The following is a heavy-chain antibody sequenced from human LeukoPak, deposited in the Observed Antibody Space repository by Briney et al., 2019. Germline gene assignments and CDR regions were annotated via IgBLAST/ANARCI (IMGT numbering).Heavy chain of an antibody. V-gene: IGHV1-3*01. D-gene: IGHD6-19*01. CDR3: VRGGPNRSGWTLDY. Sequence: ASVKVSCKASGYTFTNYAFHWVRQAPGQRLERMGWFNSDTGDTHYSQNFQGRLIITRDTSASTAYMELSSLRPEDRAVFFCVRGGPNRSGWTLDYWGQGTLVTVSS. J-gene: IGHJ4*02. CDR2: FNSDTGDT. CDR1: GYTFTNYA.